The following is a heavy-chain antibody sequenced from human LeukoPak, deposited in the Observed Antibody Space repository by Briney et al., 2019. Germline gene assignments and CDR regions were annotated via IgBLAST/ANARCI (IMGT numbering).Heavy chain of an antibody. D-gene: IGHD3-22*01. J-gene: IGHJ4*02. CDR1: GYTFTSYG. CDR2: ISAYNGNT. CDR3: ARVSQWLSPFGGFDY. Sequence: ASVKVSCKASGYTFTSYGISWVRQAPGQGLEWMGWISAYNGNTNYAQKLQGRVTMTTDTSTSTAYMELRSLRSDDTAVYYCARVSQWLSPFGGFDYWGQGTLVTVSS. V-gene: IGHV1-18*01.